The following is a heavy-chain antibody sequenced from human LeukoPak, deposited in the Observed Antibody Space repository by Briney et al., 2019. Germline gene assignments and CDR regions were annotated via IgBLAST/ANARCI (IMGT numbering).Heavy chain of an antibody. D-gene: IGHD2-15*01. J-gene: IGHJ4*02. CDR1: GYTFTSYG. V-gene: IGHV1-18*01. CDR2: ISAYNGNT. Sequence: VASVKVSCKASGYTFTSYGISWVRQAPGQGLEWMGWISAYNGNTNYAQKLQGRVTMTTDTSTSTAYMELRSLRSDDTAVYYCARDFGIGSGPAGFDCWGQGTLVTVSS. CDR3: ARDFGIGSGPAGFDC.